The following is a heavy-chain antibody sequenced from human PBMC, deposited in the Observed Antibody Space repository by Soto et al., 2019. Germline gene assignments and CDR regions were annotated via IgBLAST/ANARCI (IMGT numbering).Heavy chain of an antibody. CDR2: IWYDGSNK. D-gene: IGHD3-22*01. CDR1: GFTFSSYG. V-gene: IGHV3-33*01. Sequence: QVQLVESGGGVVQPGRSLRLSCAASGFTFSSYGMHWVRQAPGKGLEWVAVIWYDGSNKYYADSVKGRFSISRDNSKNTLYLQMNSLRAEDTAVYYCARDETVYYYDSSGPTNYYYYGMDVWGQGTAVTVSS. CDR3: ARDETVYYYDSSGPTNYYYYGMDV. J-gene: IGHJ6*02.